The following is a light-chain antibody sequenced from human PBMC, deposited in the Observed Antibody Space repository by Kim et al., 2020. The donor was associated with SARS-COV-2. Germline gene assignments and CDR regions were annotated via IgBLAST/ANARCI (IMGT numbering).Light chain of an antibody. CDR3: QQYNSHSPSWT. Sequence: GDRVTLACRASQSIRSWLAWYQQKPGKAPKVLIYDASSLESGVPSRFSGSGSGTEFTLTISSLQPDDFATYYCQQYNSHSPSWTFGQGTKVDIK. V-gene: IGKV1-5*01. CDR2: DAS. CDR1: QSIRSW. J-gene: IGKJ1*01.